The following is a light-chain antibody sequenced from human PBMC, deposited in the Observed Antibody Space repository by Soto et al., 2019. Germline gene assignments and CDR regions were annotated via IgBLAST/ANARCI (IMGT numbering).Light chain of an antibody. V-gene: IGLV2-14*01. J-gene: IGLJ1*01. CDR2: EVS. Sequence: QSVLTQPASVSGSPGQSITIPCTGTSSDVGGYNYVSWYQQHPGKAPKLMIYEVSNRPSGVSNRFSGSKSGNTASLTISGLQAEDEADYYCSSYTSSSTGAFGTGTKVTVL. CDR3: SSYTSSSTGA. CDR1: SSDVGGYNY.